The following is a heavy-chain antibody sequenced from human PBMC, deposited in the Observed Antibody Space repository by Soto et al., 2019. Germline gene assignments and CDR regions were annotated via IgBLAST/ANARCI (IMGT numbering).Heavy chain of an antibody. D-gene: IGHD1-20*01. CDR1: GYSFTSYG. CDR2: ISAYNGNT. Sequence: ASVKVSCKASGYSFTSYGISWVRQAPGQGLEWMGWISAYNGNTNYEQKFQGRVAMTTDTSTNTAYLELRTLRSDDAAVYYCARDPPITGSLRGTPLMAVWGQGTTVTVSS. V-gene: IGHV1-18*04. CDR3: ARDPPITGSLRGTPLMAV. J-gene: IGHJ6*02.